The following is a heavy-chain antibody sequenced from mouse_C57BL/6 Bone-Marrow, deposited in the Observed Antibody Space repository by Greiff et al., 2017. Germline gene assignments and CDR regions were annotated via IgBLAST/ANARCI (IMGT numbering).Heavy chain of an antibody. J-gene: IGHJ2*01. V-gene: IGHV3-6*01. CDR3: ARYWEGGLFDY. Sequence: DVQLQESGPGLVKPSQSLSLTCSVTGYSITSGYYWNWIRQFPGNKLEWMGYISYDGSNNYNPSLKNRISITRDTSKNQFFLKLNSVTTEDTATYYCARYWEGGLFDYWGQGTTLTVSS. D-gene: IGHD4-1*01. CDR2: ISYDGSN. CDR1: GYSITSGYY.